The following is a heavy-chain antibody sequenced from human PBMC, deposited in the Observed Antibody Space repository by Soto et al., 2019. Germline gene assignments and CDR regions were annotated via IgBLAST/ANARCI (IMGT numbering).Heavy chain of an antibody. CDR1: GGSISSGDYY. CDR3: ARGPGILRRYYGMAV. Sequence: SETLSLTCTVSGGSISSGDYYWSWIRQPPGKGLEWIGYIYYSGSTYYNPSLKSRVTISVDTSKNQFSLKLSSVTAADTAVYYCARGPGILRRYYGMAVWGQGNTVTVS. D-gene: IGHD1-26*01. J-gene: IGHJ6*01. CDR2: IYYSGST. V-gene: IGHV4-30-4*01.